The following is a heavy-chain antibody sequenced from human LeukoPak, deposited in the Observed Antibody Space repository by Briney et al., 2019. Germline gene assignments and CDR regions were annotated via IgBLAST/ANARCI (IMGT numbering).Heavy chain of an antibody. Sequence: SVKVSCKASGYTFTSYDINWVRQATGQGLEWMGRIIPILGIANYAQKFQGRVTITADKSTSTAYMELSSLRSEDTAVYYCARDPYDSSGYGWGQGTLVTVSS. J-gene: IGHJ4*02. CDR2: IIPILGIA. CDR3: ARDPYDSSGYG. V-gene: IGHV1-69*04. CDR1: GYTFTSYD. D-gene: IGHD3-22*01.